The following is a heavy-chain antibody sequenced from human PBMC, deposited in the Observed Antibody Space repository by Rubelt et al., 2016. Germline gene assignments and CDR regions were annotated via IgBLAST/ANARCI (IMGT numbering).Heavy chain of an antibody. CDR1: GFTFSSYS. D-gene: IGHD3-22*01. Sequence: EVQLVESGGGLVKPGGSLRLSCAASGFTFSSYSMNWVRQAPGKGLEWVSAISGSGGSKNYEETVKGRFTISRDNSKKRLYLQMNSLRAEDTAVYYCAKVTMIVVAADYWGQGTLVTVSS. V-gene: IGHV3-23*04. CDR2: ISGSGGSK. CDR3: AKVTMIVVAADY. J-gene: IGHJ4*02.